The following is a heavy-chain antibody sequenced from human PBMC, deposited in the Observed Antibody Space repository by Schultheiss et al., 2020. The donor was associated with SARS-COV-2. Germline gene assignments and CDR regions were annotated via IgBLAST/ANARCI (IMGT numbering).Heavy chain of an antibody. CDR2: IYYSGST. V-gene: IGHV4-59*12. D-gene: IGHD6-6*01. CDR3: ARGGRGIAARHFDY. CDR1: GGSISSYY. Sequence: SETLSLTCTVSGGSISSYYWSWIRQPPGKGLEWIGYIYYSGSTNYNPSLKSRVTISVDTSKNQFSLKLSSVTAADTAVYYCARGGRGIAARHFDYWGQGTLVTVSS. J-gene: IGHJ4*02.